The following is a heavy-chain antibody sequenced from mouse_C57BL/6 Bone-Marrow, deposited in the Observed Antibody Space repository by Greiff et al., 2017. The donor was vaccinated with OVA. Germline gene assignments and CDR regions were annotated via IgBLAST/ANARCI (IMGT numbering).Heavy chain of an antibody. CDR3: ARAGDGYYLFAY. Sequence: EVKLQESGPELVKPGASVKIPCKASGYTFTDYNMDWVKQSHGKSLEWIGDLIPNNGGTIYNQKFKGKATLTVDKSSSTAYMELRSLTSEDTAVYYCARAGDGYYLFAYWGQGTLVTVSA. D-gene: IGHD2-3*01. J-gene: IGHJ3*01. V-gene: IGHV1-18*01. CDR1: GYTFTDYN. CDR2: LIPNNGGT.